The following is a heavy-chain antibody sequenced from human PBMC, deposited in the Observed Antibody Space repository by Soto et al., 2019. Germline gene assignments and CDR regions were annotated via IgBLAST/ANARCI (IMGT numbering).Heavy chain of an antibody. CDR2: INPSGGST. D-gene: IGHD2-8*01. V-gene: IGHV1-46*03. CDR1: GYTFTSYA. Sequence: ASVKVSCKASGYTFTSYAMHWVRQAPGQGLEWMGIINPSGGSTSYAQKFQGRVTMTRDTSTSTVYMELSSLRSEDTAVYYCARDNTEVYAIVLDNWFDPWGQGTLVTVSS. CDR3: ARDNTEVYAIVLDNWFDP. J-gene: IGHJ5*02.